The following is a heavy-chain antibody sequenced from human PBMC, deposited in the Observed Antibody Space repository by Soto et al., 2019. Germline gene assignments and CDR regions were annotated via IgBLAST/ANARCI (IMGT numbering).Heavy chain of an antibody. CDR2: ISSSSRPI. CDR1: GFTFSSYS. V-gene: IGHV3-48*01. D-gene: IGHD2-2*01. Sequence: EVQLVESGGGLVQPGGSLRLSCAASGFTFSSYSMNWVRRAPGKGLEWVSYISSSSRPIYYADSVKGRFTISRDNAKNSLYLEMKSLRVEDTAVYFCEVASTSRNWDFDLWGRGTLVTVSS. CDR3: EVASTSRNWDFDL. J-gene: IGHJ2*01.